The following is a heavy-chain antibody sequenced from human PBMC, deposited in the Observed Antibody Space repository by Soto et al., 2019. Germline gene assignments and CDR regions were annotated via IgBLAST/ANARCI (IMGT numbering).Heavy chain of an antibody. CDR1: GFTFSSYS. CDR2: ISSSSSYI. J-gene: IGHJ4*02. CDR3: ARAWSYSTSLWGG. D-gene: IGHD4-4*01. Sequence: PRLSCAASGFTFSSYSMNWVRQAPGKGLEWVSSISSSSSYIYYADSVKGRFTISRDNAKNSLYLQMNSLRAEDTAVYYCARAWSYSTSLWGGWGQGTLVTVSS. V-gene: IGHV3-21*01.